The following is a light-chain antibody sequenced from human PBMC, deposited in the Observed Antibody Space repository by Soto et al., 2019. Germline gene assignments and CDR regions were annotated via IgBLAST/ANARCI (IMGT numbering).Light chain of an antibody. CDR3: QQRSNWPPIT. CDR1: QSVSSY. V-gene: IGKV3-11*01. CDR2: ESS. Sequence: EIVLTQSPATLSLSPGARATLSCRASQSVSSYLAWYRQRPGQAPMLLSYESSNRATDIPARFSGSGSGADFTLTISSLEPEDFAVYDCQQRSNWPPITVGQGTRLEIK. J-gene: IGKJ5*01.